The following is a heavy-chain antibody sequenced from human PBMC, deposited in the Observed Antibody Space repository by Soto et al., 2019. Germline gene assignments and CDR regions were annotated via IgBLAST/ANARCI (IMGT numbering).Heavy chain of an antibody. CDR3: AKLLLLPASYWNLLTGAFAV. CDR1: GFMFTSYA. J-gene: IGHJ3*01. D-gene: IGHD7-27*01. Sequence: EVQLLQSGGGLITPGGSLRLSCTASGFMFTSYAMSWVRQPPGKGLEWVSSITGTGGTGYYAVSVKGRFTVSRASSKKTLFLHMKSLRAADTSVYFCAKLLLLPASYWNLLTGAFAVWGQGARVTVSS. V-gene: IGHV3-23*01. CDR2: ITGTGGTG.